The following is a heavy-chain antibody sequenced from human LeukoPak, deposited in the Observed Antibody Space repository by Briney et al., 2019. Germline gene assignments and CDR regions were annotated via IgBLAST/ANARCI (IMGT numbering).Heavy chain of an antibody. Sequence: ASVKVSCKASGYTFTGYYMHWVRQAPGQGLEWMGWINPNSGGTNYAQKFQGRVTMTRDTSISTAYMELSRLRSDDTAVYYCARDDLPPESAAPLTIWFGDFQLGWFDPWGQGTLVTVSS. CDR2: INPNSGGT. D-gene: IGHD3-10*01. CDR1: GYTFTGYY. V-gene: IGHV1-2*02. CDR3: ARDDLPPESAAPLTIWFGDFQLGWFDP. J-gene: IGHJ5*02.